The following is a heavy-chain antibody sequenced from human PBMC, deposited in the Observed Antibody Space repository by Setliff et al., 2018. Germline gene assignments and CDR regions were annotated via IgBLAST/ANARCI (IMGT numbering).Heavy chain of an antibody. D-gene: IGHD6-25*01. V-gene: IGHV3-11*06. Sequence: LSLTCAVYGGSFSGYYWSWIRQAPGKGLEWVSSISPDSIHIYYADSVKGRFTISRDNARDSLYLHMNSLGAEDTAVYYCARSPANGGHDAFDIWGQGTMVTVSS. CDR1: GGSFSGYY. CDR3: ARSPANGGHDAFDI. J-gene: IGHJ3*02. CDR2: ISPDSIHI.